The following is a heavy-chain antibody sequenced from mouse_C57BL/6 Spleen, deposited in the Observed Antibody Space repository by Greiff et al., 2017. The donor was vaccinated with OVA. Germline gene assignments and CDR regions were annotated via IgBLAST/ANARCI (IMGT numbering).Heavy chain of an antibody. CDR2: IYPGSGST. Sequence: VQLQQPGAELVKPGASVKMSCKASGYTFTSYWITWVKQRPGQGLEWIGDIYPGSGSTNYNEKFKSKATLTVDTSSSTAYRQLSSLTSEDSAVYYCARGDVSSPYYYAMDYWGQGTSVTVSS. D-gene: IGHD1-1*01. J-gene: IGHJ4*01. CDR3: ARGDVSSPYYYAMDY. V-gene: IGHV1-55*01. CDR1: GYTFTSYW.